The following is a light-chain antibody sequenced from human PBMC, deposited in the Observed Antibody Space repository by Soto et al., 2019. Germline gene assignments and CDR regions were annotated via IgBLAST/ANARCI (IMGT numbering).Light chain of an antibody. Sequence: QSALTQPAPVSGSPGQSFTISCTGTSSDVVAYNYVSWYQQHPGKAPKLMIYEVSYRHSVVSYRFSGSRSGNSASLTISGLQAEEESDYSCSSYTSSTTWVFCGGTKLTVL. CDR1: SSDVVAYNY. J-gene: IGLJ3*02. CDR3: SSYTSSTTWV. V-gene: IGLV2-14*01. CDR2: EVS.